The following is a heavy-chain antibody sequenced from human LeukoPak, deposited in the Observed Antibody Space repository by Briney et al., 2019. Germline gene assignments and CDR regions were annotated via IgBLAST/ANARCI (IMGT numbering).Heavy chain of an antibody. CDR2: IYYSGST. V-gene: IGHV4-39*01. CDR3: ARHFPYSGSYYLTGYFDY. D-gene: IGHD1-26*01. CDR1: GGSISSSSYH. J-gene: IGHJ4*02. Sequence: PSETLSLTCTVSGGSISSSSYHWGWIRQPPGKGLEWIGSIYYSGSTYYNPSLKSRVTISVDTSKNQFSLKLSSVTAADTAVYYCARHFPYSGSYYLTGYFDYWGQGTLVTVSS.